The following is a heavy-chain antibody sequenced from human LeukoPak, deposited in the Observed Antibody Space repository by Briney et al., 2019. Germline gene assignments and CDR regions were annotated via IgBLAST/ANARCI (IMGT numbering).Heavy chain of an antibody. CDR2: IYHSGST. D-gene: IGHD2-2*01. Sequence: SETLSLTCTVSAYSISSGYYWGWVRQPPGKGLEWIGYIYHSGSTYYNPSLKSRVTISVDTSKNQFSLKLSSVTAADTAVYYCARDVGEYCSSTNCYASHCWGQGTLVTV. CDR3: ARDVGEYCSSTNCYASHC. CDR1: AYSISSGYY. V-gene: IGHV4-38-2*02. J-gene: IGHJ4*02.